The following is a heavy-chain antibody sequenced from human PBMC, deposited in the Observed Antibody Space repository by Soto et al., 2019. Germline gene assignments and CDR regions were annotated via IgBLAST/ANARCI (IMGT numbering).Heavy chain of an antibody. CDR2: ISSSSSYI. J-gene: IGHJ4*02. CDR1: GFTFSSCT. Sequence: VQLMESGGGLVKPGGSLRLSCAASGFTFSSCTMIWVRQAPGKGLEWVSSISSSSSYIYYADSVKGRFTISRDNAKNSLYLQMNSLRAEDTAVYYCARFGYTTEAHWGQGTLVTVSS. D-gene: IGHD5-12*01. V-gene: IGHV3-21*01. CDR3: ARFGYTTEAH.